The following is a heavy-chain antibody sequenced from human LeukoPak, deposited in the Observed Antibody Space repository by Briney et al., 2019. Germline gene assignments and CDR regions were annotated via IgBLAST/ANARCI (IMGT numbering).Heavy chain of an antibody. Sequence: GRSLRLSCAASGFTFSSYTMNWVRQAPGKGLEWVSSIAGSSGYISYADSVKGRFTISRDNAKKALYLQMTSLTAEDTAVYYCARDRGAYCGGDCYLGFDYWGRGTPVTVSS. V-gene: IGHV3-21*01. CDR1: GFTFSSYT. CDR3: ARDRGAYCGGDCYLGFDY. D-gene: IGHD2-21*02. J-gene: IGHJ4*01. CDR2: IAGSSGYI.